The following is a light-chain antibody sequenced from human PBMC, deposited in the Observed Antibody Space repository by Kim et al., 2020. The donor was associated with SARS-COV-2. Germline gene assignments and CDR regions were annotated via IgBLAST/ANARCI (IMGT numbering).Light chain of an antibody. CDR1: SSNIGSNY. J-gene: IGLJ3*02. CDR2: RNN. V-gene: IGLV1-47*01. Sequence: GQRVTISCSGSSSNIGSNYVYWYQQLPGTAPKLLIYRNNHRPSGVPDRFSGSKSGTSASLSISGLRSEDEADYYCASWHDSLSAWVFGGGTQLTVL. CDR3: ASWHDSLSAWV.